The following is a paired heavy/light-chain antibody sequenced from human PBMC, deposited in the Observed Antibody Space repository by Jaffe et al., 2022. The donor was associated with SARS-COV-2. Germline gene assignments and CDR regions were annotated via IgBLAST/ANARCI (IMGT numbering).Light chain of an antibody. CDR2: AAS. CDR3: QKYNSAPPFT. CDR1: QGISNY. J-gene: IGKJ3*01. V-gene: IGKV1-27*01. Sequence: DIQMTQSPSSLSASVGDRVTITCRASQGISNYLAWYQQKPGKVPKLLIYAASTLQSGVPSRFSGSGSGTDFTLTISSLQPEDVATYYCQKYNSAPPFTFGPGTKVDIK.
Heavy chain of an antibody. CDR1: GGSISSSSYY. V-gene: IGHV4-39*01. CDR2: IYYSGST. D-gene: IGHD3-22*01. CDR3: ARHVAYYDSSGYRTCGYFDY. J-gene: IGHJ4*02. Sequence: QLQLQESGPGLVKPSETLSLTCTVSGGSISSSSYYWGWIRQPPGKGLEWIGSIYYSGSTYYNPSLKSRVTISVDTSKNQFSLKLSSVTAADTAVYYCARHVAYYDSSGYRTCGYFDYWGQGTLVTVSS.